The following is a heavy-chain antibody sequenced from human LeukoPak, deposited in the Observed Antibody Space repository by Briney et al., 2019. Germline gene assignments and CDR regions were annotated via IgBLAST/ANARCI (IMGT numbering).Heavy chain of an antibody. CDR3: ARGRDEQQLSVYYFDY. V-gene: IGHV1-8*01. CDR1: GHTYTSYD. Sequence: ASVKVSCKASGHTYTSYDINRVRQATRQRLKWRGWMNPNSGNTGYAQKYKGRVTMTRNTSRSTAYMELSSLRSEDTAVYYCARGRDEQQLSVYYFDYWGQGTLVTVSS. CDR2: MNPNSGNT. D-gene: IGHD6-13*01. J-gene: IGHJ4*02.